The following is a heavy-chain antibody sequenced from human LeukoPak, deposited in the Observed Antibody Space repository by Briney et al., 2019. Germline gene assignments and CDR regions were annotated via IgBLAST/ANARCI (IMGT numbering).Heavy chain of an antibody. CDR2: ISSSSSYI. D-gene: IGHD5-24*01. CDR1: GFTFSSYS. CDR3: AGGDGYNRWGDY. V-gene: IGHV3-21*01. Sequence: GGSLRLSCAASGFTFSSYSMNWVRQAPGKGLEWVSSISSSSSYIYYADSVKGRFTISRDNAKNSLYLQMNSLGAEDTAVYYCAGGDGYNRWGDYWGQGTLVTVSS. J-gene: IGHJ4*02.